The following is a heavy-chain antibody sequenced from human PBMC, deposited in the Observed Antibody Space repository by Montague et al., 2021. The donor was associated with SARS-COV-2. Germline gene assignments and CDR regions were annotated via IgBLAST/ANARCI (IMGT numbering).Heavy chain of an antibody. V-gene: IGHV3-30-3*01. J-gene: IGHJ3*02. D-gene: IGHD3-10*01. CDR2: ISYDGSNK. Sequence: SRSLSFSASGFTFSSYAMHWVRQAPGKGLEWVAVISYDGSNKYYADSVKGRFTISRDNSKNTLYLQMNNLKAEDTAVYYCARAAQKQYVLLWFGELLHDAFDIWGQGTMVTVSS. CDR1: GFTFSSYA. CDR3: ARAAQKQYVLLWFGELLHDAFDI.